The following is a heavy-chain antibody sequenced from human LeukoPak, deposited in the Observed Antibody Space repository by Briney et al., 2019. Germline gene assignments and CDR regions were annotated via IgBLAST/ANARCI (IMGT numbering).Heavy chain of an antibody. CDR3: ARGASTDTGWFDP. J-gene: IGHJ5*02. Sequence: GGSLRLSCAASGSTFSTYWMHWARQAPGKGLVWVSRINSDGSSTTYADSVKGRFTISRDNAKNTLFLQMNSLRVEDTAVYYCARGASTDTGWFDPWGQGTLVTVSS. D-gene: IGHD2-2*01. CDR1: GSTFSTYW. V-gene: IGHV3-74*01. CDR2: INSDGSST.